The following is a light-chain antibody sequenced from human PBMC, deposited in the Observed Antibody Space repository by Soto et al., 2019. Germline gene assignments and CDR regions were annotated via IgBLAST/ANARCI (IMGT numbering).Light chain of an antibody. CDR2: DAS. CDR3: QQANSFPLT. V-gene: IGKV1-5*01. J-gene: IGKJ4*01. Sequence: DIQMTQSPSTLAASVGDRVAITCRASQSINSWLAWYRWAPGKAPKLLIYDASSLEGGVPSRFSGSGSGTEFTLTISSLQPEDFATYYCQQANSFPLTFGGGTKVDI. CDR1: QSINSW.